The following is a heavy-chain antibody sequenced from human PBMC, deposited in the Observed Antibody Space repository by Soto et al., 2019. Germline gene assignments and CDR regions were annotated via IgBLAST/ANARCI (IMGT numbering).Heavy chain of an antibody. CDR2: IYYSGST. Sequence: SETLSLTCTVSGGSISSYYWSWIRQPPGKGLEWIGYIYYSGSTNYNPSLKSRVTISVDTSKNQFSLKLSSVTAADTAVYYCARLRGRGYCSGGSCYSGFWFDPWGQGTLVTVSS. V-gene: IGHV4-59*08. J-gene: IGHJ5*02. D-gene: IGHD2-15*01. CDR3: ARLRGRGYCSGGSCYSGFWFDP. CDR1: GGSISSYY.